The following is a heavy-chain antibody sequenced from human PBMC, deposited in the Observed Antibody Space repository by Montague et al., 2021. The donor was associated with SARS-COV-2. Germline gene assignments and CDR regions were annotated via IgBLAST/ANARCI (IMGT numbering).Heavy chain of an antibody. V-gene: IGHV4-59*01. D-gene: IGHD3-3*01. CDR1: GGSISNYY. Sequence: SETLSLTCTVSGGSISNYYWSWIRQSPGKGLELIAYMYYSGSTKYNPSLKSRATISVDTSKNQFSLTLSSMTAADTAVSYCARARGGTIFGVIGDYYGMDVWGQGTTVTVS. CDR3: ARARGGTIFGVIGDYYGMDV. J-gene: IGHJ6*02. CDR2: MYYSGST.